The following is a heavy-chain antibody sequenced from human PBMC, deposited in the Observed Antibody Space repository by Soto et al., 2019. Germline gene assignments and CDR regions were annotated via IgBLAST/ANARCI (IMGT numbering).Heavy chain of an antibody. V-gene: IGHV4-34*01. CDR3: ARTHYSMDV. J-gene: IGHJ6*03. CDR1: GGSFSDFH. Sequence: QVQLQQWGAGLLKPSETLSLTCAVYGGSFSDFHWSWIRQPPGKGLEWIGEIHHRGNTNYNPSLRSRVTMSVGTSQNQFSLKMTSVTAADTAVYYCARTHYSMDVWDKGTTVTVSS. CDR2: IHHRGNT.